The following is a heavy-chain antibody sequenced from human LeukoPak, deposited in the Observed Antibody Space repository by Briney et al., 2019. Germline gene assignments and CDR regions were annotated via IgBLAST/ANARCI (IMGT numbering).Heavy chain of an antibody. CDR2: ISSSSSYT. D-gene: IGHD4-11*01. J-gene: IGHJ4*02. CDR1: GFTFSDYY. CDR3: ARGYNNYYFDY. Sequence: PGRSLRLSCAASGFTFSDYYMSWIRQAPGKGLEWVSYISSSSSYTNYADSVKGRFTISRDNAKNSLYLQMNSLRAEDTAVYYCARGYNNYYFDYWGQGTLVTVSS. V-gene: IGHV3-11*03.